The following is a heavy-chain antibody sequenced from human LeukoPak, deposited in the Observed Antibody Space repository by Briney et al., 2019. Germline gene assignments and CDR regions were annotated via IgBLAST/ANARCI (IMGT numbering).Heavy chain of an antibody. J-gene: IGHJ5*02. CDR1: GYSISGGYN. CDR3: ARQVDRYYDFWSGYTIWTNWFDP. Sequence: PSETLSLTCAVSGYSISGGYNWGWIRQPPGKGLEWIGSIYHSGSTYYNPSLKSRVTISVDTSKNQFSLKLSSVTAADTAVYYCARQVDRYYDFWSGYTIWTNWFDPWGQGTLVTVPS. CDR2: IYHSGST. D-gene: IGHD3-3*01. V-gene: IGHV4-38-2*01.